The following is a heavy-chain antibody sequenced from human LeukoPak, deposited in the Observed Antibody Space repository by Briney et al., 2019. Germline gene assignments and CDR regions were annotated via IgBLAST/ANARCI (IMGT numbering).Heavy chain of an antibody. CDR1: GFTFSSYS. CDR3: ARDSGSYPPGFLGY. D-gene: IGHD1-26*01. CDR2: ISSFSGTI. V-gene: IGHV3-48*04. Sequence: GGSLRLSCAASGFTFSSYSMNWVRQAPGKGLEWVSYISSFSGTIYYADSVKGRFTISRDNAKNSLYLQMNSLRAEDTAVYYCARDSGSYPPGFLGYWGQGTLVTVSS. J-gene: IGHJ4*02.